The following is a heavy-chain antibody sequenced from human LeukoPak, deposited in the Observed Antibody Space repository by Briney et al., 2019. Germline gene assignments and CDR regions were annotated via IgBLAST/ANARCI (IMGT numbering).Heavy chain of an antibody. D-gene: IGHD2-2*01. V-gene: IGHV3-48*01. CDR2: ISSSSSTI. CDR3: ARHPGYCSSTSCSDFDY. Sequence: GGSLRLSCAASGFTFSSYSMNWVRQAPGKGLEWVSYISSSSSTIYYADSVKGRFTISRDNAKNSLYLQMNSLRAEDTAVYYCARHPGYCSSTSCSDFDYWGQGTLVTVSS. CDR1: GFTFSSYS. J-gene: IGHJ4*02.